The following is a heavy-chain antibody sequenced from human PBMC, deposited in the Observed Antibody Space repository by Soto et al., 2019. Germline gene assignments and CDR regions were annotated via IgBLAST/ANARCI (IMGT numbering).Heavy chain of an antibody. V-gene: IGHV4-39*01. CDR1: GGSISSSTCY. J-gene: IGHJ3*02. Sequence: PSETLPLTCTVSGGSISSSTCYWGWIPEPPGKGLEWIGSIYYSGSTYYNPSLKSLVTISVDTSKNQFSLKLSSVTAADTAVYYCARHGVSGRDGLRGDAFDIWGQGAMVTVSS. CDR2: IYYSGST. CDR3: ARHGVSGRDGLRGDAFDI. D-gene: IGHD2-8*01.